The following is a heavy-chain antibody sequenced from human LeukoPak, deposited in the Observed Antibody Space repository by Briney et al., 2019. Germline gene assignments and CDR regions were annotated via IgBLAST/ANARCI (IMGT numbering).Heavy chain of an antibody. V-gene: IGHV3-23*01. CDR3: ARGQTTVTN. Sequence: GGSLRLSCAASGFTFSSFAMSWVRQAPGKGLEWVSTISGSDGSTYYADSVKGRFTISRDNSKNTLYLQMNSLRAEDTAVYFCARGQTTVTNWGQGTLVTVSS. CDR2: ISGSDGST. J-gene: IGHJ4*02. D-gene: IGHD4-17*01. CDR1: GFTFSSFA.